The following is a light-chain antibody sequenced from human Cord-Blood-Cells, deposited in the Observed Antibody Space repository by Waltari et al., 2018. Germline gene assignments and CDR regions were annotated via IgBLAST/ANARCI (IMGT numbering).Light chain of an antibody. CDR2: EGS. CDR1: SSDVGSYNL. V-gene: IGLV2-23*01. Sequence: QSALTQPASVSGSPGQSITISCTGTSSDVGSYNLVSWYQQHPGKAPKLMIYEGSKPPSGVSNRFSGSKSGNTASLTISGLQAEDEADYYCCSYAGSSPLWVFGGGTKLTVL. J-gene: IGLJ3*02. CDR3: CSYAGSSPLWV.